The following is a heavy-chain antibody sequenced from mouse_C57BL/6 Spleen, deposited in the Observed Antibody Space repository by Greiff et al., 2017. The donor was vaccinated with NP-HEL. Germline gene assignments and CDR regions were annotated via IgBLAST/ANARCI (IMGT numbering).Heavy chain of an antibody. CDR3: ARDKYGSSYYYAMDY. V-gene: IGHV5-16*01. CDR2: INYDGSST. J-gene: IGHJ4*01. Sequence: DVHLVESEGGLVQPGSSMKLSCTASGFTFSDYYMAWVRQVPEKGLEWVANINYDGSSTYYLDSLKSRFIISTDNAKNILYLQMSSLKSEDTATYYCARDKYGSSYYYAMDYWGQGTSVTVSS. CDR1: GFTFSDYY. D-gene: IGHD1-1*01.